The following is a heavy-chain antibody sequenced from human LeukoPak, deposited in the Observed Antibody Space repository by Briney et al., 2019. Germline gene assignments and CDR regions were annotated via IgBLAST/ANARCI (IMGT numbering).Heavy chain of an antibody. CDR1: GFTFSSYG. V-gene: IGHV3-13*04. CDR3: ARGGSSGCSSWFDP. D-gene: IGHD6-19*01. Sequence: PGGSLRLSCAAPGFTFSSYGMHGVRQVIGKGLEWVSAIGSAGDTYYPGSVRGRFTISREDAKNSLYLQMNSLRAGDTAVYYCARGGSSGCSSWFDPWGQGTLVTVSS. CDR2: IGSAGDT. J-gene: IGHJ5*02.